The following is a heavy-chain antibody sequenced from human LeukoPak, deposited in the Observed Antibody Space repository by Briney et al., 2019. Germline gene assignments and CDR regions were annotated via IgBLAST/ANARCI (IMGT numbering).Heavy chain of an antibody. J-gene: IGHJ3*02. CDR1: GYTFTSYY. D-gene: IGHD2-15*01. CDR3: ARIGGGGSYDAFDI. CDR2: INPSGGST. Sequence: ASVKVSCKASGYTFTSYYMHWVRQAPGQGLEWMGIINPSGGSTSYAQKFQGRVTMTRDTSISTAYMELSRLRSDDTAVYYCARIGGGGSYDAFDIWGQGTMVTVSS. V-gene: IGHV1-46*01.